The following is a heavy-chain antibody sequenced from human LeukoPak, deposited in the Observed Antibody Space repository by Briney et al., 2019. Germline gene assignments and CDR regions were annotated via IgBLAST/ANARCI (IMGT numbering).Heavy chain of an antibody. CDR1: GGTFSSYA. V-gene: IGHV1-69*06. J-gene: IGHJ4*02. D-gene: IGHD5-18*01. Sequence: SVKVSCKASGGTFSSYAISWVRQAPGQGPEWMGGIIPIFGTANYAQKFQGRVTITADKSTSTAYMELSSLRSEDTAVYYCARGTAYSYGSFDYWGQGTLVTVSS. CDR3: ARGTAYSYGSFDY. CDR2: IIPIFGTA.